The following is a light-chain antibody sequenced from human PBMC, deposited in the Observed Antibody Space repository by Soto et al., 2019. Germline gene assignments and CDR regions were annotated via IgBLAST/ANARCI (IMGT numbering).Light chain of an antibody. CDR3: SSYAGSNNVV. CDR2: EVS. Sequence: QSVLTQPPSASGSPGQSVTISCTGTSSDVGGYNYVSWYPQHPGKAPKLMIYEVSKRPSGVPDRFSGSESGNTASLTVSGLQAEDEADYYCSSYAGSNNVVFGGGTKLTVL. CDR1: SSDVGGYNY. V-gene: IGLV2-8*01. J-gene: IGLJ2*01.